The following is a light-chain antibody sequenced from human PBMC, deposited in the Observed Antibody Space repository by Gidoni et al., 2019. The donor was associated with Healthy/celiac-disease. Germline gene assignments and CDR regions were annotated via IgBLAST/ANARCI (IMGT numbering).Light chain of an antibody. Sequence: IVFKQSHGTLSLSPGERASLSCRASQSDSHSYLVWYKQKPGQAPRLLSYGAYSRDTGITDRFSGSGSGTDCTLTISRLEPEDYAVYYCQQYGSSRPMYTFXQXTKLEIK. CDR2: GAY. J-gene: IGKJ2*01. CDR3: QQYGSSRPMYT. V-gene: IGKV3-20*01. CDR1: QSDSHSY.